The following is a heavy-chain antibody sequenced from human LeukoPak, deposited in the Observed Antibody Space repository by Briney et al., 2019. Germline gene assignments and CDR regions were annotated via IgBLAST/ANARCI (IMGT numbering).Heavy chain of an antibody. CDR2: INTDGSST. J-gene: IGHJ5*02. CDR3: ARVQKGIAAAGAGGGWFEP. V-gene: IGHV3-74*01. D-gene: IGHD6-13*01. CDR1: GFTFSSYW. Sequence: PGGSLRLSCAASGFTFSSYWMHWVRQAPGKGLVWVSRINTDGSSTSYADSVKGRFTISRDNAKNTLYLQMNSLRAEDTAVYYCARVQKGIAAAGAGGGWFEPWGQGTLVTVSA.